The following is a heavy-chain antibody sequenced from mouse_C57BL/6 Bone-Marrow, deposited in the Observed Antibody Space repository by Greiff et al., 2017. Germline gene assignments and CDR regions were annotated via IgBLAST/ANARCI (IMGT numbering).Heavy chain of an antibody. D-gene: IGHD1-1*01. CDR1: GFSLTSYA. J-gene: IGHJ3*01. CDR3: ARTHDYGSSGFAY. CDR2: IWTGGGT. Sequence: VQLQQSGPGLVAPSQRLSITCTVSGFSLTSYAISWVRQPPGKGLEWLGVIWTGGGTNYNSALISRLSISKDNSTSQVFLKMNRLQTDDTARDDCARTHDYGSSGFAYWGQGTLVTVSA. V-gene: IGHV2-9-1*01.